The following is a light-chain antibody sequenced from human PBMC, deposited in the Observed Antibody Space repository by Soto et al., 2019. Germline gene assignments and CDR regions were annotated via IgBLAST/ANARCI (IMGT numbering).Light chain of an antibody. Sequence: EPVLTQSLVTLSFSPVEGATLSGGASQSVSTSLAWYPQKPGQAPRLLIYDASDRPPGVPGRFSGSGSGTDFTLTISSLEPEDFAVYYCQQYGSSPRTFGQGTRLE. CDR1: QSVSTS. V-gene: IGKV3-20*01. CDR2: DAS. J-gene: IGKJ5*01. CDR3: QQYGSSPRT.